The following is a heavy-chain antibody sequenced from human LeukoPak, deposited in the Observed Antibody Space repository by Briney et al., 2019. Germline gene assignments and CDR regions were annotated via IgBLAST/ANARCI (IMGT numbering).Heavy chain of an antibody. CDR3: ARDGGSGWSINDYYGMDV. CDR1: GYTFTSYG. Sequence: ASVKVSCKASGYTFTSYGISWVRQAPGQGLEWMGWISAYNGNTNYAQKLQGRVTMTTDTSTSTVYMELRSLRFDDTAVYYCARDGGSGWSINDYYGMDVWGQGTTVTVSS. CDR2: ISAYNGNT. D-gene: IGHD6-19*01. J-gene: IGHJ6*02. V-gene: IGHV1-18*01.